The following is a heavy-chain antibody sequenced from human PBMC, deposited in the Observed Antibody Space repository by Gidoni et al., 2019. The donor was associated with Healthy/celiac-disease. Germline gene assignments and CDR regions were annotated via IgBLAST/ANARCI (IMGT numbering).Heavy chain of an antibody. Sequence: QVQLVQSGAEVKKPGSSVKVSCKASGGTFSRYAISWVPQAPATGLEWSGGGQAPGQRLEWMGGIIPIFGTANYAQKFQGRVTITADESTSTAYMELSSLRSEDTAVYYCARGRIAVAGTPGDYYYGMDVWGQGTTVTVSS. V-gene: IGHV1-69*01. CDR3: ARGRIAVAGTPGDYYYGMDV. CDR1: GGTFSRYA. CDR2: IIPIFGTA. D-gene: IGHD6-19*01. J-gene: IGHJ6*02.